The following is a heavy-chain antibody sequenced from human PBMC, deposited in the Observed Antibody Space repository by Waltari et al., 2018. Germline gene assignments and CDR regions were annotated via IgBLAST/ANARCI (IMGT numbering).Heavy chain of an antibody. V-gene: IGHV1-69*10. CDR2: IIPILGIA. D-gene: IGHD6-13*01. CDR3: ARTVSSSWYIGYYYYYMDV. CDR1: GGAFSSYA. Sequence: QVQLVQSGAEVKKPGSSVKVSCKASGGAFSSYAISWVRQAPGQGLEWMGGIIPILGIANYAQKFQGRVTITADKSTSTAYMELSSLRSEDTAVYYCARTVSSSWYIGYYYYYMDVWGKGTTVTVSS. J-gene: IGHJ6*03.